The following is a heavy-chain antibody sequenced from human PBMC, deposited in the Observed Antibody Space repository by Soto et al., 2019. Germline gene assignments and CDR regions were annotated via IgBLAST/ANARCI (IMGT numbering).Heavy chain of an antibody. J-gene: IGHJ4*02. Sequence: GESLKISCQVSGYRFSIFWIGWVRQKPGKGLEWMGIAQPGHSDTRYSPAFQGHVTISADESTNTAYLQWSSLRASDTAMYFCARHGYSSSWYPDHWGQGTLVTVS. CDR2: AQPGHSDT. CDR3: ARHGYSSSWYPDH. V-gene: IGHV5-51*01. D-gene: IGHD6-13*01. CDR1: GYRFSIFW.